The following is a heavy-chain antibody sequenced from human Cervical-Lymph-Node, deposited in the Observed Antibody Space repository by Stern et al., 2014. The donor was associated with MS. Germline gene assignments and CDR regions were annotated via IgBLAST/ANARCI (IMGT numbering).Heavy chain of an antibody. CDR3: AKDRGGHVYDGLDV. Sequence: VQSGRSLRLSCAASGFTFGSYGMHWGRQAPGKGLEWVAVISYDEENKFYADSVKGRFSISRDNSKNTLYVQMNSLRVEDTAVYYCAKDRGGHVYDGLDVWGQGTTVTVSS. D-gene: IGHD3-10*01. V-gene: IGHV3-30*18. CDR2: ISYDEENK. J-gene: IGHJ6*02. CDR1: GFTFGSYG.